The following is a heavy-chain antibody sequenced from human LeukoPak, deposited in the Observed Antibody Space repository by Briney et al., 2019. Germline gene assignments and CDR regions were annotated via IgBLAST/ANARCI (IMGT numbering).Heavy chain of an antibody. J-gene: IGHJ4*02. CDR3: ASNYDSSGYLNYFDY. D-gene: IGHD3-22*01. CDR2: INHSGST. V-gene: IGHV4-34*01. Sequence: SETLSLTCAVYGGSFSGYYWSWVRQPPGKGLEWIGEINHSGSTNYNPSLKSRVTISVDTSKNQFSLKLSSVTAADTAVYYCASNYDSSGYLNYFDYWGQGTLVTVSS. CDR1: GGSFSGYY.